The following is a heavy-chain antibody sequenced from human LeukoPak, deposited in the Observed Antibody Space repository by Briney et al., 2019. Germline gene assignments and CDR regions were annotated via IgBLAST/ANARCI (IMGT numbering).Heavy chain of an antibody. D-gene: IGHD6-19*01. J-gene: IGHJ4*02. CDR2: IYYSGST. CDR1: GGSISSYY. V-gene: IGHV4-59*08. Sequence: SENLSLNCTVSGGSISSYYWSWIRQPPGKGLEWIGYIYYSGSTNYNPSLKSRVTISVDTSKNQFSLKLSSVTAADTAVYYCASGFDSSGWYLGGYWGQGTLVTVSS. CDR3: ASGFDSSGWYLGGY.